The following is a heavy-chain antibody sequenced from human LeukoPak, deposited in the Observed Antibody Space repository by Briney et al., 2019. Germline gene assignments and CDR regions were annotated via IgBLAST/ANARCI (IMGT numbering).Heavy chain of an antibody. CDR2: INHSGST. CDR1: GGSFSGYY. Sequence: SETLSLTCAVYGGSFSGYYWNWIRQPPGKGLEWIGEINHSGSTNYNPSLKSRVTISVDTSKNQFSLKLSSVTAADTAVYYCARVQNGAFDIWGQGTMVTVSS. J-gene: IGHJ3*02. D-gene: IGHD1-1*01. V-gene: IGHV4-34*01. CDR3: ARVQNGAFDI.